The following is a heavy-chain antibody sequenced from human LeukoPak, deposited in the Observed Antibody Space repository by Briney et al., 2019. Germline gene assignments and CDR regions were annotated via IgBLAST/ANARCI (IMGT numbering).Heavy chain of an antibody. CDR2: INYSGST. Sequence: KPSETLSLTCTVSGGSISDYYWSWIRQPPGRGLEWIGYINYSGSTNYNPSLKSRVTISVDTSKNQFSLKVTSVTAADTAVYYCAREGGPYRPLDYSGQGTLVTVS. CDR3: AREGGPYRPLDY. J-gene: IGHJ4*02. CDR1: GGSISDYY. D-gene: IGHD3-16*01. V-gene: IGHV4-59*12.